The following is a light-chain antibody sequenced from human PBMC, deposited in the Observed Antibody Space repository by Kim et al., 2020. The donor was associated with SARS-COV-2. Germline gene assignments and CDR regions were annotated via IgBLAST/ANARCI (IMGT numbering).Light chain of an antibody. Sequence: ALGQTIRITSQGDSLRNYYASWYQQKPGQAPVLVIYGKNNRPSGIPDRFSGSISGTPASLTITGAQAEDEADYYCNSRDSSGNHYVFGTGTKVTVL. J-gene: IGLJ1*01. V-gene: IGLV3-19*01. CDR2: GKN. CDR1: SLRNYY. CDR3: NSRDSSGNHYV.